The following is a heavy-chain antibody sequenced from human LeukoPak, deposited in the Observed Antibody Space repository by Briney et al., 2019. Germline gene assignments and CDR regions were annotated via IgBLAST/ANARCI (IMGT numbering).Heavy chain of an antibody. CDR1: GGSISSDDYC. V-gene: IGHV4-31*03. D-gene: IGHD5-24*01. J-gene: IGHJ3*02. CDR2: IYYSGST. Sequence: SETLSLTCSVSGGSISSDDYCWNWIPQHPGKGLEWIGYIYYSGSTYYNPSLKSRVALSVDTSKNQFSLKLSSLTAADTAVYYCAKSREEIRGLDAFDIWGQGTMVTVSS. CDR3: AKSREEIRGLDAFDI.